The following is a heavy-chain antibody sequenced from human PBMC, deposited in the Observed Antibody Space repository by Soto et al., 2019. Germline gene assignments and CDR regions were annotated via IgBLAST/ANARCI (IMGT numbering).Heavy chain of an antibody. CDR3: ARGGYAKALTIFGVVPHFDD. V-gene: IGHV1-69*01. J-gene: IGHJ4*02. CDR1: VGTFSVYS. Sequence: VSSEPSVGTFSVYSISWVRQALGRGVWWMGGVIPTFGRANYAQKFQGRVTITADESTSTAYMELSSLRTEDTAVYYCARGGYAKALTIFGVVPHFDDWGQGTLVTVSS. CDR2: VIPTFGRA. D-gene: IGHD3-3*01.